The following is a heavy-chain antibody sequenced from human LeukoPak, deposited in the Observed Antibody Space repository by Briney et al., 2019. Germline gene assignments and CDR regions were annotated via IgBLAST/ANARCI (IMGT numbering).Heavy chain of an antibody. Sequence: EASVKVSCKASGYTFTSYGISWVRQAPGQGLEWMGWISAYNGNTNYAQKLQGRVTMTTDTSTSTAYMELRSLGSDDTAVYYCARGSLGTHYYDSSGYGDWGQGTLVTVSS. CDR1: GYTFTSYG. D-gene: IGHD3-22*01. J-gene: IGHJ4*02. CDR3: ARGSLGTHYYDSSGYGD. CDR2: ISAYNGNT. V-gene: IGHV1-18*01.